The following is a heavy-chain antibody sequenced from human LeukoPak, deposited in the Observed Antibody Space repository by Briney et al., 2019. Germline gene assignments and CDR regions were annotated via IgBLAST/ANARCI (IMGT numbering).Heavy chain of an antibody. CDR2: INHSGST. V-gene: IGHV4-34*01. CDR1: GGSFSGYY. J-gene: IGHJ3*02. CDR3: ASILDCSGGSCHDAFDI. D-gene: IGHD2-15*01. Sequence: ETSETLSLTCAVYGGSFSGYYWSWIRQPPGKGLEWIGEINHSGSTNYNPSLKSRVTISVDTSKNQFSLKLSSVTAAGTAVYYCASILDCSGGSCHDAFDIWGQGTMVTVSS.